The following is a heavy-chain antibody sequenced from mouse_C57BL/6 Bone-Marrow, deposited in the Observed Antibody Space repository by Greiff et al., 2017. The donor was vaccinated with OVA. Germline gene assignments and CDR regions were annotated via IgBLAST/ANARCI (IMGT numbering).Heavy chain of an antibody. CDR1: GYTFTSYW. Sequence: VQLQQPGAELVKPGASVKMSCKASGYTFTSYWITWVKQRPGQGLEWIGDIYPGSGSTNYNEKFKSKATLTVDTSSSTAYMQLSSLTSEDSAVYYCAREWDGYSYAMDYWDQGTSVTVSS. V-gene: IGHV1-55*01. CDR2: IYPGSGST. J-gene: IGHJ4*01. D-gene: IGHD2-3*01. CDR3: AREWDGYSYAMDY.